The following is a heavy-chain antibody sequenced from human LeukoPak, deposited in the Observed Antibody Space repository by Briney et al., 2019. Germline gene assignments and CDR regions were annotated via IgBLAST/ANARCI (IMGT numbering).Heavy chain of an antibody. CDR2: INHSGST. V-gene: IGHV4-34*01. Sequence: PSETLSLTCAVYGGSFSGYYWSWIRQPPGKGLEWIGEINHSGSTNYNPSLKSRVTISVDTSKNQFSLKLSSVTAADTAVYYCATTGAHTFWRQGTLVTVSS. CDR3: ATTGAHTF. CDR1: GGSFSGYY. D-gene: IGHD1-14*01. J-gene: IGHJ4*02.